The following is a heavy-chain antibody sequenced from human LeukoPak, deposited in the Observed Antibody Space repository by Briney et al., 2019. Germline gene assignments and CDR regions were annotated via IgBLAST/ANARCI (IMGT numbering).Heavy chain of an antibody. CDR2: INPNSGVA. CDR3: ARDRGYGDFYFDY. CDR1: GYTFTSYG. J-gene: IGHJ4*02. D-gene: IGHD4-17*01. Sequence: ASVKVSCKASGYTFTSYGITWVRQAPGQGLEWMGWINPNSGVANYAQKFLGRVTITRDTSVSTAYMELTRLRSDDTAVYYCARDRGYGDFYFDYWGQGTLVTVSS. V-gene: IGHV1-2*02.